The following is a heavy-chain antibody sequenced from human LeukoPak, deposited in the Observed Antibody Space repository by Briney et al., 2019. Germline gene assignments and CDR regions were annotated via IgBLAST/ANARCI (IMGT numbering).Heavy chain of an antibody. D-gene: IGHD3-22*01. CDR1: GFTFSNYG. J-gene: IGHJ6*03. CDR2: IRYDGSNK. CDR3: ARVSTLVRGYWDYYYMDV. V-gene: IGHV3-30*02. Sequence: GGSLRLSCAASGFTFSNYGMHWVRQAPGKGLEWVAFIRYDGSNKYYADSVKGRFTISRDNSKKTLYLQMNSLRAEDTAVYYCARVSTLVRGYWDYYYMDVWGKGTTVTVSS.